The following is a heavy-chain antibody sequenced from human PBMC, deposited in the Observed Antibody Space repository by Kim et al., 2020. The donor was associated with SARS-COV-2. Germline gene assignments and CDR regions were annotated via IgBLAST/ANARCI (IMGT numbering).Heavy chain of an antibody. J-gene: IGHJ4*02. CDR1: GFTFSSYW. CDR2: IKQDGSEK. CDR3: ARPRWDCSRCRGNFDY. V-gene: IGHV3-7*01. D-gene: IGHD6-13*01. Sequence: GGSLRLSCAAAGFTFSSYWMSWVRQAPGKGLEWVANIKQDGSEKYYVDSVKGRFTISRDNAKNSLYLQMNSLRAEDTAVYYCARPRWDCSRCRGNFDYWGQGTLVTVSS.